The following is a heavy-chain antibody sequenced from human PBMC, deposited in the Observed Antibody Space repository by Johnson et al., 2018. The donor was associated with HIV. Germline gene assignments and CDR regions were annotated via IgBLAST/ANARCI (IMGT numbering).Heavy chain of an antibody. CDR1: GFTFSDYY. V-gene: IGHV3-11*01. J-gene: IGHJ3*01. CDR2: LRTDGSST. D-gene: IGHD6-19*01. CDR3: ARGGGSDWYNAFDL. Sequence: QVQLVESGGGLVTPGGSVKLSCQGSGFTFSDYYMTWIRQAPGKGLEGVSYLRTDGSSTYYADAVKGRFTFVRDNAKNSVYLQMTSLRVEDTEGYSWARGGGSDWYNAFDLWGRGTMVTVSS.